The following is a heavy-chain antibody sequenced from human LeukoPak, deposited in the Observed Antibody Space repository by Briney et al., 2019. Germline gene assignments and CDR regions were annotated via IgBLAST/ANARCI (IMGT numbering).Heavy chain of an antibody. D-gene: IGHD1-26*01. CDR2: IHQDGSER. V-gene: IGHV3-7*01. CDR3: ARDKVVGATYFDY. Sequence: GGSLRLSCVASGFTFSNHWMSWVRQAPGKGPEWVANIHQDGSERYYVDSVKGRFTISRDNAKNSVYLQMNSLRAEDTAVYFCARDKVVGATYFDYWGQGTLVTVSS. J-gene: IGHJ4*02. CDR1: GFTFSNHW.